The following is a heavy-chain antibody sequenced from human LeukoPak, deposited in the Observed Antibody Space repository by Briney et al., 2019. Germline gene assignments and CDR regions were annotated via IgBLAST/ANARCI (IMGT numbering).Heavy chain of an antibody. J-gene: IGHJ4*02. CDR1: GFTFNSYG. CDR2: IRYDGSKS. D-gene: IGHD3-22*01. CDR3: AKFKKEDYYDSSGYYGPAN. Sequence: GGSLRLSCAASGFTFNSYGMHWVRQAPGKGLEWVAFIRYDGSKSYFADSVKGRFALSRDNSKNTLYLQMNSLRAEDTAVYYCAKFKKEDYYDSSGYYGPANWGQGTLVTVSS. V-gene: IGHV3-30*02.